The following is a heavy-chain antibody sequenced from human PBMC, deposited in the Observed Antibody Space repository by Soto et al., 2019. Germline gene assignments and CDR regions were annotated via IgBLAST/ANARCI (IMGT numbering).Heavy chain of an antibody. CDR2: IIPIFDTP. D-gene: IGHD3-10*01. CDR1: GGTLSNYA. J-gene: IGHJ6*01. Sequence: QVQLVQSGAAVKKPGSSVKVSCKASGGTLSNYAITWVRQAPGQGLEWLGGIIPIFDTPNYAQKFQGRVTITADESTSKAYMEVRRRRSEDTAVYYCARITMLQGVTRNYYYYYGMDVWGQGTTVTVSS. V-gene: IGHV1-69*01. CDR3: ARITMLQGVTRNYYYYYGMDV.